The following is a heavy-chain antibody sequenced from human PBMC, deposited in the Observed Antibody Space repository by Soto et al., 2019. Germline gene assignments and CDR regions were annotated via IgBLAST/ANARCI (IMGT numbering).Heavy chain of an antibody. CDR1: GGSINSGAYY. V-gene: IGHV4-30-4*01. CDR3: ARDRRWLPRGPNNWLDL. Sequence: PPETMSLTCTVSGGSINSGAYYWTWVRQPPGKGLEWIGYIYYDGNSQHNPSLKSRVTMSIDTSKNQFSLNLSSVTAADTAVYYCARDRRWLPRGPNNWLDLWGQGTQVTSPQ. D-gene: IGHD5-12*01. J-gene: IGHJ5*02. CDR2: IYYDGNS.